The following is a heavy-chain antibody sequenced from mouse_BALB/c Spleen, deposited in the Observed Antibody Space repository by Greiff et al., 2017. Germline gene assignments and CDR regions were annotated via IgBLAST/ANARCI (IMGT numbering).Heavy chain of an antibody. V-gene: IGHV5-12-1*01. J-gene: IGHJ4*01. CDR2: ISSGGGST. Sequence: EVQVVESGGGLVKPGGSLKLSCAASGFAFSSYDMSWVRQTPEKRLEWVAYISSGGGSTYYPDTVKGRFTISRDNAKNTLYLQMSSLKSEDTAMYYCARQEVRRGMDYWGQGTSVTVSS. D-gene: IGHD2-14*01. CDR3: ARQEVRRGMDY. CDR1: GFAFSSYD.